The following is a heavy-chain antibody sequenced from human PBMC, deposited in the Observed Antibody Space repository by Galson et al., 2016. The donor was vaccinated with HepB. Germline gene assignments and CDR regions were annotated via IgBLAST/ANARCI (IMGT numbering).Heavy chain of an antibody. J-gene: IGHJ4*02. CDR2: TRNRRNSFIT. CDR3: VRWVSGAADY. CDR1: GYTSSDHY. Sequence: SLRLSCAASGYTSSDHYMDWVRQATGKGLEWVGRTRNRRNSFITEYAASVRGRFTLSRDDSKNSVYLQMNSLKTEDTAVYYCVRWVSGAADYWGQGALVTVSS. D-gene: IGHD5/OR15-5a*01. V-gene: IGHV3-72*01.